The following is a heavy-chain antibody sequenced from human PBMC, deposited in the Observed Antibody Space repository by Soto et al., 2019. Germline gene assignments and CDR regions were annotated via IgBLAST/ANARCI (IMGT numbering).Heavy chain of an antibody. V-gene: IGHV4-4*07. CDR3: VRDGTKTLRDWFDP. CDR1: GASISGYY. J-gene: IGHJ5*02. CDR2: IYATGTT. D-gene: IGHD1-1*01. Sequence: SETLSLTCSVSGASISGYYWSWIRKSAGKGLEWIGRIYATGTTDYNPSLKSRVMMSVDTSKKQFSLRLRSVTAADTAVYYCVRDGTKTLRDWFDPWGQGISVTVSS.